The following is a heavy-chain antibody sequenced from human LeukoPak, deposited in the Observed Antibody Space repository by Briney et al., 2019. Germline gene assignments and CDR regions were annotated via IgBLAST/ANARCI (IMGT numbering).Heavy chain of an antibody. CDR2: TYYKSKWYN. CDR3: ARDGSGGYNWYFGL. J-gene: IGHJ2*01. CDR1: WDIVSSNSAA. V-gene: IGHV6-1*01. D-gene: IGHD3-22*01. Sequence: SQTLSLTCAISWDIVSSNSAAWNWIRQSPSKGLEWLGRTYYKSKWYNDYAVSVKSRITINSDTSKNQFSLQLNSVTPEDTAVYYCARDGSGGYNWYFGLWGRGTLVTVSS.